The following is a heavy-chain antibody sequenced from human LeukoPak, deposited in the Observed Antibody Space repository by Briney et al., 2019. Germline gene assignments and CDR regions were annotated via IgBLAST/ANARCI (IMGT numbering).Heavy chain of an antibody. CDR3: RITMVRGAPQHMDV. D-gene: IGHD3-10*01. V-gene: IGHV4-34*01. CDR2: INHSGST. J-gene: IGHJ6*03. CDR1: GGSFSGYY. Sequence: SETLSLTCAVYGGSFSGYYWSWIRQPPGKGLEWIGEINHSGSTNYNPSLKSRVTISVDTSKNQFSLKLSSVTAADTAVYYCRITMVRGAPQHMDVWGIGTTVTVSS.